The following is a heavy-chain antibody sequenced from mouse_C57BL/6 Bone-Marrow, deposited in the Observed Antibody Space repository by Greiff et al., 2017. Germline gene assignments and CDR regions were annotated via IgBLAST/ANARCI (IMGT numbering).Heavy chain of an antibody. CDR1: GYTFTSYW. CDR3: ARSHYYGSSPWYFDV. Sequence: QVQLQQPGAELVKPGASVKMSCKASGYTFTSYWITWVKQRPGPGLEWIGDIYPGSGSTNYNEKFKSKATLTVDTSSSTAYMQLSSLTSEDSAVYYCARSHYYGSSPWYFDVWGTGTTVTVSS. V-gene: IGHV1-55*01. CDR2: IYPGSGST. J-gene: IGHJ1*03. D-gene: IGHD1-1*01.